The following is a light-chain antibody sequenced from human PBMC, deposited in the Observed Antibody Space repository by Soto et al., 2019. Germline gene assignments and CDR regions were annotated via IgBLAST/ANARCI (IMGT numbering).Light chain of an antibody. V-gene: IGLV3-21*04. Sequence: SYELTQPPSVSVAPGKTARITCGGNNIGSKSVHWYQQKPGQAPVLVIYYDSDRPSGIPERCSGSNSGNTATLTISRVEAGDEADYYCQVWDRSSDHVVFGGGTKVTVL. CDR3: QVWDRSSDHVV. J-gene: IGLJ2*01. CDR1: NIGSKS. CDR2: YDS.